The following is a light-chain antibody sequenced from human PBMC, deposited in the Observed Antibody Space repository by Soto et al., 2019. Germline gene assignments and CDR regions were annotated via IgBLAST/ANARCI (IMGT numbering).Light chain of an antibody. CDR1: QSVNSN. V-gene: IGKV3-15*01. CDR2: GAS. CDR3: QQYDNWPWT. J-gene: IGKJ1*01. Sequence: ERVMKQSPATLSLSPGERATLSCRASQSVNSNLAWYQQKPGQAPRLLIYGASTRAAGFPARFSGSGSGTDFTLTISSLQSEDFVVYYCQQYDNWPWTFGQGTKVDI.